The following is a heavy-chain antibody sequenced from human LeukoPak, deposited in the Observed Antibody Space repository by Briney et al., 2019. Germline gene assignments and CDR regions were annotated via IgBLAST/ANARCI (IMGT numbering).Heavy chain of an antibody. D-gene: IGHD2-15*01. J-gene: IGHJ6*03. CDR1: GFTFSSYS. Sequence: GGSLRLSCAASGFTFSSYSMNWVRQAPGKGLEWVSSISSSSSYIYYADSVKGRFTISRDNAKNSLYLQMNILRAEDTAVYYCASVNSGYCSGGSCYSPYYYYYYMDVWGKGTTVTVSS. CDR2: ISSSSSYI. V-gene: IGHV3-21*01. CDR3: ASVNSGYCSGGSCYSPYYYYYYMDV.